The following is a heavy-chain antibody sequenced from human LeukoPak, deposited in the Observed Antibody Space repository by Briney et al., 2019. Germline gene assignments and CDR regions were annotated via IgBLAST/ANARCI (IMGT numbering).Heavy chain of an antibody. J-gene: IGHJ4*02. CDR3: AGADWGSVDY. V-gene: IGHV3-7*01. D-gene: IGHD7-27*01. CDR1: GFTFNNYW. CDR2: INQDGSAK. Sequence: PGGSLRLSCAASGFTFNNYWMSWVRLTPGKGLEWVANINQDGSAKYSVDSVKGRFTVSRDNAKNSLYLQMNSLRVEDTAVYYCAGADWGSVDYWGQGTLVTVSS.